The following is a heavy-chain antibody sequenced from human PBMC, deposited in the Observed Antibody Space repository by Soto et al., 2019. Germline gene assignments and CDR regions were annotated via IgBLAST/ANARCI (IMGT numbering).Heavy chain of an antibody. CDR1: GFTYSSYG. J-gene: IGHJ4*02. V-gene: IGHV3-23*01. CDR2: LSASGANT. CDR3: AKGDRGYCSGGSCYLGDY. Sequence: GGSLRLSCAASGFTYSSYGMNWVRQAPGKGLEWVSALSASGANTYYADSVKGRFTISRDNSKNTLYLQMNSLRAEDTAIYYCAKGDRGYCSGGSCYLGDYWGQGALVTVSS. D-gene: IGHD2-15*01.